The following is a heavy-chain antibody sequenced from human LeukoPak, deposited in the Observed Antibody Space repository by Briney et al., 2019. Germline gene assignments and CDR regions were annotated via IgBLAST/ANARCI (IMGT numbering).Heavy chain of an antibody. CDR2: IWYDGSNK. Sequence: GGSLRLSCAASGFTFSSYGMHWVRQAPGKGLEWVAVIWYDGSNKYYADSVKGRFTISRDNSKNTLYLQMNSLKTEDTAVYYCAREKTYYSDSSGHFDDWGQGTLVTVSS. CDR1: GFTFSSYG. J-gene: IGHJ4*02. CDR3: AREKTYYSDSSGHFDD. V-gene: IGHV3-33*01. D-gene: IGHD3-22*01.